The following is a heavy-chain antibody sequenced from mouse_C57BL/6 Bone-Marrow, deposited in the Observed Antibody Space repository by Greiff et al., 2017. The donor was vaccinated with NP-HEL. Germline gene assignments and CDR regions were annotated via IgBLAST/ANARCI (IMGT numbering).Heavy chain of an antibody. CDR2: IDPSDSYT. Sequence: QVQPQQPGAELVKPGASVKLSCKASGYTFTSYWMQWVKQRPGQGLEWIGEIDPSDSYTNYNQKFNGKATLTVDTSSSTAYMQLSSLTSEDSAVYYCAREVYDYGSCYAMDYWGQGTSVTVSS. D-gene: IGHD1-1*01. J-gene: IGHJ4*01. CDR1: GYTFTSYW. CDR3: AREVYDYGSCYAMDY. V-gene: IGHV1-50*01.